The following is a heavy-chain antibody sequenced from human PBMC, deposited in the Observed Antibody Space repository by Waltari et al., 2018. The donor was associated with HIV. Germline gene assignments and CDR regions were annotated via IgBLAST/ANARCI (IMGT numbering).Heavy chain of an antibody. D-gene: IGHD1-1*01. V-gene: IGHV4-34*02. CDR1: GGSFRGYS. J-gene: IGHJ4*02. CDR3: ARHTLTTVLNY. Sequence: QVQLRQWGAGLLKPSETLSLTCAVSGGSFRGYSWTWIRHPPGRLLEWIGDISHTESPNYNPSFRSRVTIAGDPSKNQFFLNLTSVTAADTATYFCARHTLTTVLNYWGQGTRVFVSS. CDR2: ISHTESP.